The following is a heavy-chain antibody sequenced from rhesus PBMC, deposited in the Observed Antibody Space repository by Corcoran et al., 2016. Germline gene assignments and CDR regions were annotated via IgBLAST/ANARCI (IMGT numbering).Heavy chain of an antibody. CDR2: INPKTGGT. V-gene: IGHV1-138*01. CDR3: TRDRYSGTWNFGY. CDR1: GYTFTDYY. J-gene: IGHJ4*01. D-gene: IGHD6-25*01. Sequence: QVQLVQSGTEVKKPGSSVKVSCKAAGYTFTDYYVHWLRQAHGQGLEWVGEINPKTGGTNYAQKFQGRVIVTRDTSTSTAYMDLCSLRSEDTAVYYCTRDRYSGTWNFGYWGQGVLVIVSS.